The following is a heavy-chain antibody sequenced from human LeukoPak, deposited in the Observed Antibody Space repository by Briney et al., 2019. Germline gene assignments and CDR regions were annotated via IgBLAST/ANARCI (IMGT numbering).Heavy chain of an antibody. D-gene: IGHD2-15*01. CDR2: IYDSGST. J-gene: IGHJ3*02. CDR1: GASIRSGDYY. V-gene: IGHV4-30-4*01. CDR3: ARDCSGGSCYGAFDI. Sequence: PSQTLSLTCTVSGASIRSGDYYWSWIRQPPGKGLEWIVYIYDSGSTYYNPSLKSRITISVDTSENRFSLKLSSVTATDTAVYYCARDCSGGSCYGAFDIWGQGTTVTVSS.